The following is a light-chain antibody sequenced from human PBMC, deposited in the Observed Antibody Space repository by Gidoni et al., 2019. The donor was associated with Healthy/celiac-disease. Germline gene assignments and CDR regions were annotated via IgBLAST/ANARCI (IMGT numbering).Light chain of an antibody. CDR2: DAS. J-gene: IGKJ1*01. CDR1: QSVSSY. V-gene: IGKV3-11*01. CDR3: QQRSNWPPWT. Sequence: IVLTQSPATLSLSPGERATLSCRASQSVSSYLAWYQQKPGQAPRLLIYDASNRATGIPARVSGSGSGTDFTLTISSLEPEDCAVYYCQQRSNWPPWTFGQGTKVEIK.